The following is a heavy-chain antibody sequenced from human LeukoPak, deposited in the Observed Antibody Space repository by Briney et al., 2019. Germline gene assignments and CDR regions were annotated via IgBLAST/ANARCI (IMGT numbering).Heavy chain of an antibody. J-gene: IGHJ3*02. Sequence: PGGSLRLSCAASGFTFSSYWMNWVRQAPGKGLEWVSSISSSSSYIYYADSVKGRFTISRDNAKNSLYLQMNSLRAEDTAVYYCARARYSLDAFDIWGQGTMVTVSS. D-gene: IGHD5-18*01. CDR1: GFTFSSYW. CDR2: ISSSSSYI. CDR3: ARARYSLDAFDI. V-gene: IGHV3-21*01.